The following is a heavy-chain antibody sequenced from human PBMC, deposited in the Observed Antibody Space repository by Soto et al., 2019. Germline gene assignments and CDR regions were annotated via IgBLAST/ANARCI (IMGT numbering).Heavy chain of an antibody. CDR3: ASSLWFGELLSTNWFDP. CDR1: GGSISSGDYY. V-gene: IGHV4-30-4*01. Sequence: QVQLQESGPGLVKPSQTLSLTCTVSGGSISSGDYYWSWIRQPPGKGLEWIGYIYYSGSTYYNPSIKSRVTISVDTSKNQFSLKLSSVTAADTAVYYCASSLWFGELLSTNWFDPWGQGTLVTVSS. J-gene: IGHJ5*02. D-gene: IGHD3-10*01. CDR2: IYYSGST.